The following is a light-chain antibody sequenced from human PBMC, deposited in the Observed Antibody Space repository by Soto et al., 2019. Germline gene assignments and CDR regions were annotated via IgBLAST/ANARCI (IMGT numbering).Light chain of an antibody. CDR1: QGISSS. CDR2: AAS. Sequence: DIQLTQSPSFLSASIGDRVTITCRASQGISSSLAWYQQKPGKAPKYLIYAASTLQSGVPSRFSGSGSGTEFTLTISSLQPEDFATYYCQLFNSYPVTFGQGTRLEIK. V-gene: IGKV1-9*01. CDR3: QLFNSYPVT. J-gene: IGKJ5*01.